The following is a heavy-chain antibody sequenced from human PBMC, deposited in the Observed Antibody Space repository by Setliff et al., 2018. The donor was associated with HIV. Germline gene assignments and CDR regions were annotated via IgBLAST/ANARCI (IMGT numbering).Heavy chain of an antibody. J-gene: IGHJ4*02. V-gene: IGHV3-23*01. CDR2: ILSTGERT. CDR3: AKELAASGLGYFDS. Sequence: PVGSLRLSCAASGFTFSNYAMSWVRQAPGEGLEWVSAILSTGERTFYADSVKGRFTISRDNSKNTVYLQMSSLRAEDTAEYYCAKELAASGLGYFDSWGRGILVTVSS. CDR1: GFTFSNYA. D-gene: IGHD3-22*01.